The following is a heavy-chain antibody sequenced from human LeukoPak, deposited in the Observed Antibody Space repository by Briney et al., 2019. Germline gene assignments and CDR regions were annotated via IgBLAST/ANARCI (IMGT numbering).Heavy chain of an antibody. CDR2: IYYSGST. V-gene: IGHV4-34*01. CDR1: GGSFSGYY. J-gene: IGHJ3*02. D-gene: IGHD6-13*01. CDR3: ARHMYSSSWSDAFDI. Sequence: SETLSLTCAVYGGSFSGYYWSWIRQPPGKGLEWIGSIYYSGSTYYNPSLKSRVTISVDTSKNQFSLKLSSVTAADTAVYYCARHMYSSSWSDAFDIWGQGTMVTVSS.